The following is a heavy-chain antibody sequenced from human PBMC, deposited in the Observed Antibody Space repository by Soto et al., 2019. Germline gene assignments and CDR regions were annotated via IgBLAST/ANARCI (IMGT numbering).Heavy chain of an antibody. D-gene: IGHD3-16*02. V-gene: IGHV3-66*01. CDR2: IYSGGST. J-gene: IGHJ6*03. CDR1: GFTVSSNY. CDR3: ARDSMITFGGVIVQNDYYYYMDV. Sequence: EVKLVESGGGLAQPGGSLRLSCAASGFTVSSNYMSWVRQAPGKGLEWVSVIYSGGSTYYADSVKGRFTISRDNSKNTLYLQMNSLRAEDTAVYYCARDSMITFGGVIVQNDYYYYMDVWGKGTTVTVSS.